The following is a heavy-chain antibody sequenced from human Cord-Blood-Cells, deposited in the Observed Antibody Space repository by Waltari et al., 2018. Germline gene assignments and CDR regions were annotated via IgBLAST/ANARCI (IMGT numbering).Heavy chain of an antibody. J-gene: IGHJ4*02. CDR1: GYTFTGYY. CDR2: VNPNSGGT. Sequence: QVQLVQSGAEVKKPGASVKVSCKASGYTFTGYYMNWVRQAPGQGLEWMGWVNPNSGGTNYAQKFKGWVTMTRDTSISIAYMELSRLRSDDTAVYYCARVFRGSYDPYFDYWGQGTLVTVSS. D-gene: IGHD1-26*01. V-gene: IGHV1-2*04. CDR3: ARVFRGSYDPYFDY.